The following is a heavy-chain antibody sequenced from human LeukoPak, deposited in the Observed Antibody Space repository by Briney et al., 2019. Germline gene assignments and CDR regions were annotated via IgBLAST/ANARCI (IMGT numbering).Heavy chain of an antibody. V-gene: IGHV1-46*01. CDR1: GYTFRTYY. Sequence: ASVKVSCKTSGYTFRTYYMHWVRQAPGQGLEWLGIMHPTDGSTSYTQKIQGRVTMTRDTATGTVYLELSSLRSEDTAVYWCARANGRGLDYWGRGTLITVSS. CDR2: MHPTDGST. CDR3: ARANGRGLDY. J-gene: IGHJ4*02. D-gene: IGHD1-26*01.